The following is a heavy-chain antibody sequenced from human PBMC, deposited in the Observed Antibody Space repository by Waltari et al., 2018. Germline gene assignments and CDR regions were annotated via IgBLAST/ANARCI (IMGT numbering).Heavy chain of an antibody. CDR1: GFTLISYN. Sequence: EVQRVASGGGLDQAGVSLRLYCTGSGFTLISYNMHWVRQAPGKGLEWVSYISSSTSIIHNADSVKGRFTISRDNAKNSLSLQMNSLRAEDTAVYFCARVARDAFDIWGQGTMVTVSS. J-gene: IGHJ3*02. CDR2: ISSSTSII. CDR3: ARVARDAFDI. V-gene: IGHV3-48*01.